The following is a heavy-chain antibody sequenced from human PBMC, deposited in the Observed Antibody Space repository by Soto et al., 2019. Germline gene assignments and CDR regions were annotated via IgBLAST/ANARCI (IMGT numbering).Heavy chain of an antibody. CDR2: ISSSSSTI. CDR1: GFTFSSYS. V-gene: IGHV3-48*02. CDR3: ARDHIQLGYCTNGVCSHGVNYYYYYYGMDV. D-gene: IGHD2-8*01. J-gene: IGHJ6*02. Sequence: SLRLSCAASGFTFSSYSMNWVRQAPGKGLEWVSYISSSSSTIYYADSVKGRFTISRDNAKNSLYLQMNSLRDEDTAVYYCARDHIQLGYCTNGVCSHGVNYYYYYYGMDVWGQGTTVTVSS.